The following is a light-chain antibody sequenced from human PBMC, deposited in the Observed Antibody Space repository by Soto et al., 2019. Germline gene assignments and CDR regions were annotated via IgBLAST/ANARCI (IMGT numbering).Light chain of an antibody. Sequence: QSVLTQPASVSGSPGQSITISCTGSSRDVGCYNYVSWYQQHPGKAPKLMIYEVSNRPSGGSNRFSGSTSGNTASLTIYGLQAEDEADYYCSSYTSSSTRVFGGGTKLAVL. V-gene: IGLV2-14*01. CDR1: SRDVGCYNY. CDR3: SSYTSSSTRV. CDR2: EVS. J-gene: IGLJ2*01.